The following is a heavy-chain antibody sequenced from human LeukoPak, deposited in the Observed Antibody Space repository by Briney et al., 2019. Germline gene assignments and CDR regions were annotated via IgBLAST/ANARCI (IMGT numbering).Heavy chain of an antibody. J-gene: IGHJ4*02. CDR3: ARVGDSSGYSFPFDY. CDR1: GFTFSSYG. D-gene: IGHD3-22*01. CDR2: IWYDGSNK. Sequence: GGSLRLSCAAPGFTFSSYGMHWVRQAPGKGLEWVAVIWYDGSNKYYADSVKGRFTISRDNSKNTLYLQMNSLRAEDTAVYYCARVGDSSGYSFPFDYWGQGTLVTVSS. V-gene: IGHV3-33*08.